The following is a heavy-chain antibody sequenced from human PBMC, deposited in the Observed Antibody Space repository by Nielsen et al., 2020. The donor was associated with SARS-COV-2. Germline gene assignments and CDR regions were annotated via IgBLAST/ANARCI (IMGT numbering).Heavy chain of an antibody. CDR2: ISWNSGSI. D-gene: IGHD3-10*01. CDR3: ARAEGSGIDY. J-gene: IGHJ4*02. V-gene: IGHV3-9*01. Sequence: GGSLRLSCAASGFTFDDYAMHWVRQAPGKGLEWVSGISWNSGSIGYADSVKGRFTISRDNAKNSLYLQMNSLRAEDTALYYCARAEGSGIDYWGQGTLVTVSS. CDR1: GFTFDDYA.